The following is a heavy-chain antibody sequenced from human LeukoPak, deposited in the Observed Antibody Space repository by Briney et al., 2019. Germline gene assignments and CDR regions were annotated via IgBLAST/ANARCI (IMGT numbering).Heavy chain of an antibody. CDR1: GFAFSSYT. V-gene: IGHV3-21*01. J-gene: IGHJ6*02. CDR2: ISSSSGYI. CDR3: ARAYSHGMDV. Sequence: PGGSLRLSCAASGFAFSSYTMNWARQSPGKGLEWVSSISSSSGYIYYADSMKGRFTISRDNAKNSLYLQVNSLRAEDTAVYYCARAYSHGMDVWGQGTSVTVSS.